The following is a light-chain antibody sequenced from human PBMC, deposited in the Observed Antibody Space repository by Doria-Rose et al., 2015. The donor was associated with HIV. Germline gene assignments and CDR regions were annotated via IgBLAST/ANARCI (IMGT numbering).Light chain of an antibody. Sequence: TQSPESLGMSLGERATLNCKSKQSLLYTSKDYLTWYQQKPGQPPKLLIYWASTRQSEVPARFSGSGSGTDFTLTISSLEAEDVAVYYCQQYYDTPSFGPGTTVDIK. CDR1: QSLLYTSKDY. CDR3: QQYYDTPS. V-gene: IGKV4-1*01. J-gene: IGKJ3*01. CDR2: WAS.